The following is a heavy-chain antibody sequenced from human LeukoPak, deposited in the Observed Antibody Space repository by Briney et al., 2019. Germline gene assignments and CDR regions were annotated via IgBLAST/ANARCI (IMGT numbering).Heavy chain of an antibody. J-gene: IGHJ4*02. Sequence: ASVKVSCKASGYTFKTYSFTWVRQAPGQGLEWMGRISAYNGDTNYAQKFQGRVALTADTLTRTGYMEMTGLRSDDTSLYYCAFRGVIPNYFDYWGQGILVTVYS. V-gene: IGHV1-18*01. CDR1: GYTFKTYS. D-gene: IGHD3-10*01. CDR3: AFRGVIPNYFDY. CDR2: ISAYNGDT.